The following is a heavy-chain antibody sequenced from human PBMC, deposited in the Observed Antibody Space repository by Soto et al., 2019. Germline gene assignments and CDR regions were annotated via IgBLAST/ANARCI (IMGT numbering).Heavy chain of an antibody. J-gene: IGHJ3*02. D-gene: IGHD2-21*01. V-gene: IGHV4-4*02. CDR1: GDSTRSRYW. CDR2: VNQSGTS. Sequence: PSETLSLTCGVSGDSTRSRYWWTWLRRPPGRGLGWIGEVNQSGTSNYNPSLKSRVTISIDDSKNHFSLKMTSVTAADTAVYYCARIRVMAGAFDIWGQGTRVTV. CDR3: ARIRVMAGAFDI.